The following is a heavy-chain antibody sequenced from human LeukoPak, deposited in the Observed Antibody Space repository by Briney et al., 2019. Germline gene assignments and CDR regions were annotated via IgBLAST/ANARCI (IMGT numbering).Heavy chain of an antibody. J-gene: IGHJ4*02. CDR3: AKAARTTVTYSFDS. Sequence: GGSLRLSCAASGFTFSSYSMKWVRQAPGKGREWVSSISSSSSYIYYADSAKGRFTISRDNAKNSLYLQMNSLRAEDTAVYYCAKAARTTVTYSFDSWGQGTLVTVSS. V-gene: IGHV3-21*01. CDR1: GFTFSSYS. CDR2: ISSSSSYI. D-gene: IGHD4-17*01.